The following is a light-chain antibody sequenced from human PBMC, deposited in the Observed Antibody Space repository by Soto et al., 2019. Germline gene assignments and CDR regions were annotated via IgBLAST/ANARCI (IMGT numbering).Light chain of an antibody. Sequence: EIVMTQSPATLSVSPGERATLSCRASQGVGSDLAWYQQKPGQAPRLLIYGTSSRATGIPDRFSGSGSGTDFTLTISRLEPEDFAVYYCQQYGSSPLFGPGTKVDIK. J-gene: IGKJ3*01. CDR3: QQYGSSPL. V-gene: IGKV3-20*01. CDR1: QGVGSD. CDR2: GTS.